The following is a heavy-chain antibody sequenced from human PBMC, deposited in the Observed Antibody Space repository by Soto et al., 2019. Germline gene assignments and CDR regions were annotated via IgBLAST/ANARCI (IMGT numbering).Heavy chain of an antibody. D-gene: IGHD3-22*01. CDR1: GYTFTSYG. Sequence: QVQLVQSGAEVKKPGASVKVSCKASGYTFTSYGISWVRQAPGQGLEWMGWISAYNGNTNYAQKLQGRVTMTTDTSTSTAYMELRSLRSDDTAVYYCARDRRITMIVVVPDAFDIWGQGPMVTVSS. J-gene: IGHJ3*02. V-gene: IGHV1-18*04. CDR2: ISAYNGNT. CDR3: ARDRRITMIVVVPDAFDI.